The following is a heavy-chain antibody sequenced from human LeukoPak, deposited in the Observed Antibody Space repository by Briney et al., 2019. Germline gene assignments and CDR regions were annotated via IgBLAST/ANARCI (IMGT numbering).Heavy chain of an antibody. CDR3: ARVSSGVYFDY. D-gene: IGHD2-15*01. CDR1: GGSISSYY. Sequence: PSETLSLTCTVSGGSISSYYWSWIRQPPGKRLELIGYIYYSGGTNYNPSLKSRVTISVDTSKNQFSLKLSSVTAADTAVYYCARVSSGVYFDYWGQGTLVTVSS. J-gene: IGHJ4*02. V-gene: IGHV4-59*01. CDR2: IYYSGGT.